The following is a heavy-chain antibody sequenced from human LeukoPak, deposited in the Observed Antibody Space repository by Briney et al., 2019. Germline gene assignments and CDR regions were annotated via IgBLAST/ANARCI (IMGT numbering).Heavy chain of an antibody. D-gene: IGHD1-14*01. J-gene: IGHJ4*02. Sequence: GGSLRLSCAASGFSFSTYYVNWVRQAPGKGLEWVSCISSSSTYIYYADSVRGRFAISRDNAKTSLYLQMNSLRAEDTAVYYCARENHGSFDYWGQGSLVTGSS. CDR3: ARENHGSFDY. V-gene: IGHV3-21*01. CDR1: GFSFSTYY. CDR2: ISSSSTYI.